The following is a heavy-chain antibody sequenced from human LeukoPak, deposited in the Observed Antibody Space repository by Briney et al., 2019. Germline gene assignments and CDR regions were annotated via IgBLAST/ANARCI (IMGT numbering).Heavy chain of an antibody. CDR1: GYTFTSYD. CDR3: ARVPVSGSWSYYFDY. D-gene: IGHD6-13*01. Sequence: GASVTVSCTASGYTFTSYDINWVRQATGQGLEWMGRINPNSGGTNYAQKFQGRVTMTRDTSISTAYMELSRLRSDDTAVYYCARVPVSGSWSYYFDYWGQGTLVTVSS. CDR2: INPNSGGT. V-gene: IGHV1-2*06. J-gene: IGHJ4*02.